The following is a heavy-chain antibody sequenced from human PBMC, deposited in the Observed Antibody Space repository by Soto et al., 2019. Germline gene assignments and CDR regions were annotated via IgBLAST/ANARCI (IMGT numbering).Heavy chain of an antibody. D-gene: IGHD4-4*01. CDR3: AAMATVTTDDSY. V-gene: IGHV3-74*01. Sequence: GVSLSLSCAASEFTSNNYWMHWLRQDPGKGLVWVSRISSDGSSTNYADSVKGRFAISRDNAKNTVYLQMNSLRVEDTAVYYCAAMATVTTDDSYWGQGTLVTVSS. J-gene: IGHJ4*02. CDR2: ISSDGSST. CDR1: EFTSNNYW.